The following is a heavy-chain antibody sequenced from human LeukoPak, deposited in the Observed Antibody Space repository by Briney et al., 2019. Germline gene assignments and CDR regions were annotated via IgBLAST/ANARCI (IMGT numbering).Heavy chain of an antibody. D-gene: IGHD5-24*01. CDR2: INHSGNT. CDR3: ARPQMATIPGRFDY. J-gene: IGHJ4*02. Sequence: PSETLSLTCAVYGGSFSGYYWSWIRQPPGKGLEWIGEINHSGNTNYNPSLKSRVIISVDTSKNQFSLKLRSVTAADTAVYYCARPQMATIPGRFDYWGQGTLVTVSS. V-gene: IGHV4-34*01. CDR1: GGSFSGYY.